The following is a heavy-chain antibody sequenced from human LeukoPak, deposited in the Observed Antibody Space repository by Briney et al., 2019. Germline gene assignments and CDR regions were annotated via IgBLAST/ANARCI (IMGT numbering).Heavy chain of an antibody. CDR3: ARVGAWELQRVFDY. CDR2: IKQGGNEM. J-gene: IGHJ4*02. V-gene: IGHV3-7*01. D-gene: IGHD1-26*01. CDR1: GFTFRDYW. Sequence: GGSLRLSCAASGFTFRDYWMTWVRQAPGKGLEWVANIKQGGNEMYYVDSVKGRFTISRDNAQNSLYLQMNSLRIEDTAVYYCARVGAWELQRVFDYWGQGTQVTVSS.